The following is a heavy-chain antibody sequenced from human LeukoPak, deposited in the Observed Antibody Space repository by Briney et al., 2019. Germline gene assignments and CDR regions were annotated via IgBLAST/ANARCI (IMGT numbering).Heavy chain of an antibody. D-gene: IGHD3-22*01. CDR3: ASLDYYDSSGYYYRSPDYFDY. J-gene: IGHJ4*02. V-gene: IGHV3-11*04. Sequence: GGSLRLSCAASGFTFSDYYMSWIRQAPGKGLEWVSYISSSGSTIYYADSVKGRFTISRDNAKNSLYLQMNSLRAEDTAVYYCASLDYYDSSGYYYRSPDYFDYWGQGTLVTVSS. CDR2: ISSSGSTI. CDR1: GFTFSDYY.